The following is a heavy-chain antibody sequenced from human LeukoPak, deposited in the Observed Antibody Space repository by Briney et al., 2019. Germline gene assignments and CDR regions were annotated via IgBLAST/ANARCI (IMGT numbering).Heavy chain of an antibody. D-gene: IGHD3-10*01. J-gene: IGHJ4*02. Sequence: ASVKVSCKASGYTFTGYYMHWVRQAPGQGLEWMGWINPNSGGTNYAQKFQGRVTMTRDTSTSTAYMELRSLRSDDTAVYYCARDLEAVSYLDYWGQGTLVTVSS. CDR3: ARDLEAVSYLDY. CDR2: INPNSGGT. CDR1: GYTFTGYY. V-gene: IGHV1-2*02.